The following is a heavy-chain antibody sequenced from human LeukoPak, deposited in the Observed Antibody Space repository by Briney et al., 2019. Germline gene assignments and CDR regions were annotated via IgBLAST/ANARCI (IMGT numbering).Heavy chain of an antibody. V-gene: IGHV3-33*01. CDR3: ARDRSFAAASANGPLGY. CDR1: GFTFSSYC. CDR2: IWYDGSNS. Sequence: GRSLRLSCTASGFTFSSYCMHWVRQAPGKGLEWVAVIWYDGSNSYYVDSVKGRFTISRDNSKNTLYLQMNSLRAEDTAVYYCARDRSFAAASANGPLGYWGQGTLVTVSS. D-gene: IGHD2-8*01. J-gene: IGHJ4*02.